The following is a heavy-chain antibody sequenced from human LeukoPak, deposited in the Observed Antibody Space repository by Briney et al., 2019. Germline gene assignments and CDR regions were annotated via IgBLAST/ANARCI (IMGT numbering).Heavy chain of an antibody. V-gene: IGHV3-21*01. CDR3: ARETSGYKVIDY. J-gene: IGHJ4*02. CDR1: GFTFSSYS. Sequence: PGGSLRLSCAASGFTFSSYSMNWARQAPGKGLEWVSAISGSGGSTYYADSVKGRFTISRDNAKNSLYLQMNSLRAEDTAVYYCARETSGYKVIDYWGQGTLVTVSS. CDR2: ISGSGGST. D-gene: IGHD5-12*01.